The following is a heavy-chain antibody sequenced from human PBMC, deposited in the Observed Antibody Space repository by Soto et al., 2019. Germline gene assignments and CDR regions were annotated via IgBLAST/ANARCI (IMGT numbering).Heavy chain of an antibody. D-gene: IGHD1-26*01. V-gene: IGHV3-23*01. CDR3: AKDRGPVGATTSDWFDP. J-gene: IGHJ5*02. CDR1: GFTFSSYA. CDR2: ISGSGGST. Sequence: VGSLRLSCAASGFTFSSYAMSWVRQAPGKGLEWVSAISGSGGSTYYADSVKGRFTISRDNSKNTLYLQMNSLRAEDTAVYYCAKDRGPVGATTSDWFDPWGQGTMVTVYS.